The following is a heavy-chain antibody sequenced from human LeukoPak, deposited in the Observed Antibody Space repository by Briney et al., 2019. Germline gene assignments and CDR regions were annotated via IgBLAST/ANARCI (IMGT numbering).Heavy chain of an antibody. D-gene: IGHD6-19*01. V-gene: IGHV4-59*01. J-gene: IGHJ4*02. Sequence: SETLSLTCTVSGGSISSYYWSWIRQPPGKGLEWIGYIYYSGSTNYNPSLKSRVTISVDTSKNQFSLKLSSVTAADTAVYYCARASSGWGGYFDYWGQGTLVTVSS. CDR2: IYYSGST. CDR3: ARASSGWGGYFDY. CDR1: GGSISSYY.